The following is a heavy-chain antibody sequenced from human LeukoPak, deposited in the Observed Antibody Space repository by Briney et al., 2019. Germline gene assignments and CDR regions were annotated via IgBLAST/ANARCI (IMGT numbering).Heavy chain of an antibody. CDR3: ARHLRGGATTGMDV. V-gene: IGHV4-39*01. J-gene: IGHJ6*02. D-gene: IGHD3-16*01. CDR1: GGSISSSSYY. Sequence: SETLSLTCTVSGGSISSSSYYWGWIRQPPGKGLEWIGSIYYSGSTYYNPSLKSRVTISVDTSKNQFSLKLNSVTAADTAVYYCARHLRGGATTGMDVWGQGTTVTVSS. CDR2: IYYSGST.